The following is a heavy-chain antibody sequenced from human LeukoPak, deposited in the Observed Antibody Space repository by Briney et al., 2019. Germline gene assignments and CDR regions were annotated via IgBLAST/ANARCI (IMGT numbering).Heavy chain of an antibody. V-gene: IGHV4-4*02. Sequence: PSETLSLTCAVSGGSISSSNWWSWVRQPPGKGLEWIGEIYHSGSTNYNPSLKSRITISVDKSKNQFSLKLSSVTAADTAVYHCARERSGSEIFARSFDIWGQGTMVTVSS. D-gene: IGHD3-3*01. CDR1: GGSISSSNW. J-gene: IGHJ3*02. CDR3: ARERSGSEIFARSFDI. CDR2: IYHSGST.